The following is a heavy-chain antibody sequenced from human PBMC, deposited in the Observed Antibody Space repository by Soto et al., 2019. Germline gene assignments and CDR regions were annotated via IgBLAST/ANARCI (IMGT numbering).Heavy chain of an antibody. D-gene: IGHD6-19*01. CDR1: VVSFTSSY. J-gene: IGHJ4*02. CDR2: FYYSGST. Sequence: QVQLQESGPGLLKPSETLSLTCTVSVVSFTSSYWCWIRQPPGKGLEWLGYFYYSGSTYYNVSLKGRVTISGDTSKNQFSLELSSVPAADTAVYYCARQQWLALPFDDWGQGTLVTVSS. CDR3: ARQQWLALPFDD. V-gene: IGHV4-59*01.